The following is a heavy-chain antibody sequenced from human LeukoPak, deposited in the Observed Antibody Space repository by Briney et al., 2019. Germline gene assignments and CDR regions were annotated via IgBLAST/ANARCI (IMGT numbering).Heavy chain of an antibody. J-gene: IGHJ3*02. CDR2: ISAYNGNT. CDR3: ARDPAITMIVVDHAFDI. D-gene: IGHD3-22*01. V-gene: IGHV1-18*01. Sequence: ASVKVSCKASGYTFTSYGISWVRQAPGQGLEWMGWISAYNGNTNYAQKLQGRVTMTTDTSTSTAYMELRSLRSDDTAVYYCARDPAITMIVVDHAFDIWGQGTMVTVSS. CDR1: GYTFTSYG.